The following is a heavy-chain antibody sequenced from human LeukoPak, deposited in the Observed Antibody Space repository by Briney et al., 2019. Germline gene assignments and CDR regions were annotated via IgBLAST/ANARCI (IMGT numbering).Heavy chain of an antibody. D-gene: IGHD6-19*01. CDR3: ARVLAVAGSDAFDI. Sequence: GASVKVSCKASGYTFTSYDINWVRQATGQGLEWMGWINPNSGGTNYAQKFQGRVTMTRDTSISTAYMELSRLRSDDTAVYYCARVLAVAGSDAFDIWGQGTMVTVSS. CDR1: GYTFTSYD. J-gene: IGHJ3*02. CDR2: INPNSGGT. V-gene: IGHV1-2*02.